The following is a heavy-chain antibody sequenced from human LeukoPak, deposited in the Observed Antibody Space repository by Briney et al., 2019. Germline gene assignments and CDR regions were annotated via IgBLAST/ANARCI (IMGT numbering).Heavy chain of an antibody. Sequence: PGGSLGLSCAASGFTFSSYDMHWVRQATGKGLEWVSAIGTAGDTYYPGSVKGRFTISRENAKNSLYLQMNSLRAGDTAVYYCARDKGEYAFDIWGQGTMVTVSS. CDR1: GFTFSSYD. J-gene: IGHJ3*02. CDR2: IGTAGDT. V-gene: IGHV3-13*01. D-gene: IGHD3-16*01. CDR3: ARDKGEYAFDI.